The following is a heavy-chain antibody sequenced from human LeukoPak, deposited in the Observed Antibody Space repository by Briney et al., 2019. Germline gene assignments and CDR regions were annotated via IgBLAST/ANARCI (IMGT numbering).Heavy chain of an antibody. CDR3: ARGGYSYGLTFDF. Sequence: GALRLSCAASGFPVSSNYMSWVRQAPGKGLEWVSVIYSGGSTDYADSVKGRFTISRDNSKNTVYLQMNSLRAEDTAVYFCARGGYSYGLTFDFWGQGTLDTVSS. CDR1: GFPVSSNY. CDR2: IYSGGST. D-gene: IGHD5-18*01. V-gene: IGHV3-66*02. J-gene: IGHJ4*02.